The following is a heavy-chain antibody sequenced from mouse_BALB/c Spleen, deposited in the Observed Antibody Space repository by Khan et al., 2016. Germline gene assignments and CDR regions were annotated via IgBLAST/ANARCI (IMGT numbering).Heavy chain of an antibody. D-gene: IGHD1-1*01. J-gene: IGHJ2*01. Sequence: EVQLQESGPGLVKPSQSLSLTCSVTGYSITSGYYWNWIRQFPGNKLEWMGYISYDGSNNYNPSLKNRFYITRDTSRNQFLLKLNSVTTEDTATYYCARWDFGSRRYYFDYWGQGTTLTVSS. V-gene: IGHV3-6*02. CDR1: GYSITSGYY. CDR3: ARWDFGSRRYYFDY. CDR2: ISYDGSN.